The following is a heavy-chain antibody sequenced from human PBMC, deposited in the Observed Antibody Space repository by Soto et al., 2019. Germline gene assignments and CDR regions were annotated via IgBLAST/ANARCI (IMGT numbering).Heavy chain of an antibody. CDR1: GFTFSSYG. CDR3: ASAAGNDYGDSLSGRDFDY. Sequence: QVQLVESGGGVVQPGRSLRLSCAASGFTFSSYGMHWVRQAPGKGLEWVAVTWNDGSNKFYAASVKGRLTISRDNSKNTVFLQMNSLRAEDTAVYYCASAAGNDYGDSLSGRDFDYWGQGKLVTVSS. J-gene: IGHJ4*02. V-gene: IGHV3-33*01. CDR2: TWNDGSNK. D-gene: IGHD4-17*01.